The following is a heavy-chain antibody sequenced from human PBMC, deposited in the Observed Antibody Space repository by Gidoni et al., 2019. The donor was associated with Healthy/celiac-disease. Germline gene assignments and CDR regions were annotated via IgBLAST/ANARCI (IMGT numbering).Heavy chain of an antibody. CDR3: ARVAGSSGKGYLY. CDR1: GYTFTSSA. J-gene: IGHJ4*02. CDR2: INAGNGNT. V-gene: IGHV1-3*01. Sequence: QVQLVQSGAAVKKPGASVKVSCKASGYTFTSSAMHWVRQAPGQRLEWMGWINAGNGNTKYSQKFQGRVTITRDTSASTAYMELSSLRSEDTAVYYCARVAGSSGKGYLYWGQGTLVTVSS. D-gene: IGHD3-22*01.